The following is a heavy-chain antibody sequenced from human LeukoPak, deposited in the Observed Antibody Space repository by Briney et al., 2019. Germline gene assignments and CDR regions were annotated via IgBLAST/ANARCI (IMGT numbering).Heavy chain of an antibody. D-gene: IGHD2-15*01. V-gene: IGHV5-51*01. J-gene: IGHJ5*01. CDR3: VRTPTCSSGTCYPNWFDS. Sequence: GESLKISCQGSGYSFTNNWIGWVRHMPGEGLDWMAIVYPGDSHTKYNPSFQGQVTISADKSSSTAYLQWISLRASDTAIYYCVRTPTCSSGTCYPNWFDSWGQGTLVTVYS. CDR1: GYSFTNNW. CDR2: VYPGDSHT.